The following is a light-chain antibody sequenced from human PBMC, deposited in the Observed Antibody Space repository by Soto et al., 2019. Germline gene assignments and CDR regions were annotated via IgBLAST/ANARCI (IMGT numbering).Light chain of an antibody. Sequence: QSVLTQPPSASGSPGQSVTISCTGTSSDVGNYNYVSWYQQHPGKASKLMIYEVNKRPSGVPDRFSGSKSGNTASLTVSGLQAEDEADYYCTSYAGSNNFVVFGGGTKVTVL. CDR3: TSYAGSNNFVV. J-gene: IGLJ2*01. V-gene: IGLV2-8*01. CDR2: EVN. CDR1: SSDVGNYNY.